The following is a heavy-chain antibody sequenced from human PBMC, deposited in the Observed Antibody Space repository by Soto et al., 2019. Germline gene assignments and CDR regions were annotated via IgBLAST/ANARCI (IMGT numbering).Heavy chain of an antibody. D-gene: IGHD6-13*01. Sequence: QVQLVQSGAEVKKPGSSVKVSCKASGGTFSSYTISWVRQAPGQGLEWMGRIIPILGIANYAQKFQGRVTITADTSTRTGYMGVSSVRSEDTAVYYCPTAVPGIAAGGDWGEGTLVTVSS. V-gene: IGHV1-69*02. J-gene: IGHJ4*02. CDR2: IIPILGIA. CDR1: GGTFSSYT. CDR3: PTAVPGIAAGGD.